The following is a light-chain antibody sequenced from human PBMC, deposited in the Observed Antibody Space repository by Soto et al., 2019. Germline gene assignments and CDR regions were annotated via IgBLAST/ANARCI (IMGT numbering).Light chain of an antibody. CDR3: QQYHIYST. Sequence: DIPMTQSPSTLSASVGDRVTITCRASQSINNWLAWYQLKPGKAPKLLIQMVFYLQSGVPSRFSGSGSGTDFTLTISSLQPEDFATYYCQQYHIYSTFGQGTKLEIK. J-gene: IGKJ2*01. CDR2: MVF. V-gene: IGKV1-5*03. CDR1: QSINNW.